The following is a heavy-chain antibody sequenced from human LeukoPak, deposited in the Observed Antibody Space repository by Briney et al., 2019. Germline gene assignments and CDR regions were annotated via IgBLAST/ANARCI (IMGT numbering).Heavy chain of an antibody. CDR3: ARGRGGYEGDAFDI. CDR2: IYYSGST. D-gene: IGHD5-12*01. V-gene: IGHV4-59*01. CDR1: GGSISSYY. Sequence: SETLSLTCTVSGGSISSYYWSWIRQPPGKGLEWIGYIYYSGSTNYNPSLESRVTISVDTSKNQFSLKLSSVTAADTAVYYCARGRGGYEGDAFDIWGQGTMVTVSS. J-gene: IGHJ3*02.